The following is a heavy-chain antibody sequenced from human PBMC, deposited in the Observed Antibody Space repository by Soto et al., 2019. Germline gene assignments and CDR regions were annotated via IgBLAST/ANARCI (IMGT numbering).Heavy chain of an antibody. CDR3: AKGVEGGYDPYYFDC. CDR1: GYTFTSYD. V-gene: IGHV1-8*01. CDR2: MNPNSGNT. D-gene: IGHD5-12*01. J-gene: IGHJ4*02. Sequence: ASVKVSCKASGYTFTSYDINWVRQATGQGFEWMGWMNPNSGNTGYAQKFQGRVTMTRDTSITTAYMELSSLRSEDTALYYCAKGVEGGYDPYYFDCWGQGTLVTVSS.